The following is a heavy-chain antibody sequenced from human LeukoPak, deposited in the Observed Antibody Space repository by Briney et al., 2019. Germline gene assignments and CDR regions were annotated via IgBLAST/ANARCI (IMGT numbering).Heavy chain of an antibody. Sequence: GGSLRLSCAASGFTFDDYTMHWVRQAPGKGLEWVSLISWDGGSTYYADSVKGRFTISRDNSKNSLYLQMNSLRTEDTALYYCAKDRGSNSMYMDVWGKGTTVTVSS. D-gene: IGHD4-11*01. CDR1: GFTFDDYT. CDR3: AKDRGSNSMYMDV. V-gene: IGHV3-43*01. CDR2: ISWDGGST. J-gene: IGHJ6*03.